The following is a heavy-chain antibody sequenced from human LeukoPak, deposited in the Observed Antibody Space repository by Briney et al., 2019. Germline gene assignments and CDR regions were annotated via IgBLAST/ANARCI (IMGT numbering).Heavy chain of an antibody. V-gene: IGHV3-21*01. CDR1: GFTFNIYA. J-gene: IGHJ4*02. CDR2: ISSSSSYI. Sequence: PGGSLRLSCAASGFTFNIYAMTWVRQAPGKGLEWVSSISSSSSYIYYADSVKGRFTISRDNAKNSLYLQMNSLRAEDTAVYYSATDFGRKITYWGQGTLVTVSS. CDR3: ATDFGRKITY. D-gene: IGHD3-3*01.